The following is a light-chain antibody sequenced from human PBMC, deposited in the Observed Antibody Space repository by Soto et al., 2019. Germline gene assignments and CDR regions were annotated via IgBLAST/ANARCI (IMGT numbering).Light chain of an antibody. J-gene: IGLJ3*02. V-gene: IGLV2-14*01. CDR3: NSYANSNTV. CDR2: EVS. CDR1: SSDVGGYNY. Sequence: QSVLTQPASVSGSPGQSITISCTGTSSDVGGYNYVSWYQQHPGKAPKLMIYEVSNRPSGVSNRFSGSKSGNTASLTISGLQAEDEADYYCNSYANSNTVFGGGTKLTVL.